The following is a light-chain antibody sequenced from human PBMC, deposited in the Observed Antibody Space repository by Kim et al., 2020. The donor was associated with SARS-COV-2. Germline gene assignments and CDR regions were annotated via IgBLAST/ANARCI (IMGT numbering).Light chain of an antibody. CDR1: QSVSSSY. V-gene: IGKV3-20*01. J-gene: IGKJ4*01. CDR3: LQYGSSPLT. Sequence: EIVLTQSPGTLSLSPGERATLSCRASQSVSSSYLAWYQQKPGQAPRLLIYGASSRATGIPDRFSGSGSGTDFTLTISRLEPEDFAVYYCLQYGSSPLTFGGGTKLEI. CDR2: GAS.